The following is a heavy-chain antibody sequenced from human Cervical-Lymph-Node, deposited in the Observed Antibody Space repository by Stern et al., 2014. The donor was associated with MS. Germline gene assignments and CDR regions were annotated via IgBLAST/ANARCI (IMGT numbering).Heavy chain of an antibody. Sequence: MQLVQSGAEVKKPGESLKISCEASGYLFDDYWIGWVRQMSGRGLELVAIIFPRDSNTRYSPSVQGQVTISADKSISTAFLQWSSLRASDPAIYYCARSPATPSGYDRFDYWGQGALVTVSS. V-gene: IGHV5-51*03. CDR3: ARSPATPSGYDRFDY. D-gene: IGHD5-12*01. J-gene: IGHJ4*02. CDR2: IFPRDSNT. CDR1: GYLFDDYW.